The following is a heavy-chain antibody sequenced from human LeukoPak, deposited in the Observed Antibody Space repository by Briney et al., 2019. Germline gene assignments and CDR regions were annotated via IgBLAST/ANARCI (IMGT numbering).Heavy chain of an antibody. J-gene: IGHJ4*02. CDR2: IYYSGST. CDR3: ARGYSYYFFDY. V-gene: IGHV4-59*08. D-gene: IGHD5-18*01. CDR1: GGSISSYY. Sequence: PSETLSLTCTVSGGSISSYYRSWIRQPPGKGLEWIGYIYYSGSTNHSPSLKSRVTISVDTSKNQFSLNLSSVTAADTAVYYCARGYSYYFFDYWGQGTLVTVSS.